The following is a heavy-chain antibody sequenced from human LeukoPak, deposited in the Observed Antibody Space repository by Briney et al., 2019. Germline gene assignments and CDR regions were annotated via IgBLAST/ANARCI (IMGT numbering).Heavy chain of an antibody. CDR3: ARGRGYCSSTSCRPYYYYYMDV. CDR2: IIPIFGTA. CDR1: GGTFSSYA. J-gene: IGHJ6*03. V-gene: IGHV1-69*05. D-gene: IGHD2-2*01. Sequence: SVKVSCKASGGTFSSYAISWVRQAPGQGLEWMGGIIPIFGTANYAQKFQGRVMITTDESTSTAYMELSSLRSEDTAVYYCARGRGYCSSTSCRPYYYYYMDVWGKGTTVTVSS.